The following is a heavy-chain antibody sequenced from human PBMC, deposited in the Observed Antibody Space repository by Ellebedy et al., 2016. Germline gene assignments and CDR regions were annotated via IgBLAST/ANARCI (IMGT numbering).Heavy chain of an antibody. CDR3: ARGGGSGYSYYYYYYYMDV. CDR1: GGSFSGYY. V-gene: IGHV4-34*01. Sequence: SETLSLXXAVYGGSFSGYYWSWIRQPPGKGLEWIGEINHSGSTNYNPSLKSRVTISVDTSKNQFSLKLSSVTAADTAVYYCARGGGSGYSYYYYYYYMDVWGKGTTVTVSS. J-gene: IGHJ6*03. D-gene: IGHD3-22*01. CDR2: INHSGST.